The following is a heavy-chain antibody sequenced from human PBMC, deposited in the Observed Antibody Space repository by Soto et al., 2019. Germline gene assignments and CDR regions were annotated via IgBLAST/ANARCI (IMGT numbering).Heavy chain of an antibody. V-gene: IGHV4-4*02. Sequence: PSETLSLTCAVSGGSISSSNWWSWVRQPPGKGLEWIGEIYHSGSTNYNPSLKSRVTISVDKSKNQFSLKLSSVTAADTAVYYCARVEYSSSSITMVRGVNFDYWGQGTLVTVSS. CDR2: IYHSGST. CDR1: GGSISSSNW. CDR3: ARVEYSSSSITMVRGVNFDY. J-gene: IGHJ4*02. D-gene: IGHD3-10*01.